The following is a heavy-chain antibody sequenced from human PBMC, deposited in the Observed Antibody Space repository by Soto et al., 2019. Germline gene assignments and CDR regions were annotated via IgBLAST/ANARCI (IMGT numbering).Heavy chain of an antibody. J-gene: IGHJ6*02. Sequence: GESLKISCKGSGYSFTSYWIGWVREMPGKGLEWMGISYPGDSDTRYSPSFQGQVTISADKSISTAYLPWSSLTAPHTAMSDCARSTVRNWNYHWENYCYCGMDVWGQGTTVTVSS. CDR3: ARSTVRNWNYHWENYCYCGMDV. CDR2: SYPGDSDT. D-gene: IGHD1-7*01. V-gene: IGHV5-51*01. CDR1: GYSFTSYW.